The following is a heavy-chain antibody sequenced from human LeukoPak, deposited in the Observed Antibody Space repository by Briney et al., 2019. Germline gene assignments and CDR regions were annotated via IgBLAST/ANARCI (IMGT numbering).Heavy chain of an antibody. CDR2: IAATDGDT. J-gene: IGHJ4*02. Sequence: GGSLRLSCAVSGFTFRHYAMSWVRQAPGKGLEWVAAIAATDGDTYHTDSVRGRFTISRDNSRGTLFLQMNTLRAEDTAVYYCARRAGSLWASPYFDLWGLGTLVTVSS. CDR3: ARRAGSLWASPYFDL. D-gene: IGHD6-19*01. CDR1: GFTFRHYA. V-gene: IGHV3-23*01.